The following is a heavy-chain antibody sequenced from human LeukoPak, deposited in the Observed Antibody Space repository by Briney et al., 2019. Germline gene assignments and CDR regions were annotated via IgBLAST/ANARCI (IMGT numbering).Heavy chain of an antibody. D-gene: IGHD1-26*01. Sequence: ASVKVSCKASGGTFNSYAISWVRQAPGQGLEWMGGIIPIFGTANYAQKFQGRVTITADESTSTAYMELSSLRSEDTAVYYCARDSGSFDGIWGQGTMVAVSS. CDR3: ARDSGSFDGI. V-gene: IGHV1-69*13. CDR2: IIPIFGTA. CDR1: GGTFNSYA. J-gene: IGHJ3*02.